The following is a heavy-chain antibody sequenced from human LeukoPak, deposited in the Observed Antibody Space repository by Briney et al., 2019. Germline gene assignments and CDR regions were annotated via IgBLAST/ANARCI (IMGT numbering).Heavy chain of an antibody. CDR3: ARDGVYSGYDSEEGFDY. D-gene: IGHD5-12*01. J-gene: IGHJ4*02. Sequence: ASVKVSCKASGGTFSSYAISWVRQAPGQGLEWMGGIIPIFGTANYAQKFQGRVTITADESTSTAYMELSSLRSEDTAVYYCARDGVYSGYDSEEGFDYWGQGTLITVSS. CDR2: IIPIFGTA. CDR1: GGTFSSYA. V-gene: IGHV1-69*13.